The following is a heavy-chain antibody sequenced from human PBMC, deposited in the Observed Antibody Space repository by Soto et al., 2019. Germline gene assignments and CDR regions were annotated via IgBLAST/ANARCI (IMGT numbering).Heavy chain of an antibody. V-gene: IGHV3-23*01. CDR1: GFTFRNYA. Sequence: VGSLRLSCAASGFTFRNYAMTWARQAPGKGLEWVSSLLRSGSSAYYADSVRGRFTISSDTSANSLYLQMDNLRAEDTAIYYCAKDAISGDGIWLMDSWGQGTVVTVSS. CDR3: AKDAISGDGIWLMDS. CDR2: LLRSGSSA. D-gene: IGHD4-17*01. J-gene: IGHJ5*02.